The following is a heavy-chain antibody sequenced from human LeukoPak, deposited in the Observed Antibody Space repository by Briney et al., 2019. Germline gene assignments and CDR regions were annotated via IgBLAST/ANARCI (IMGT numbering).Heavy chain of an antibody. D-gene: IGHD1-7*01. Sequence: GGSLRLSCAVSGFNFSNYGMHWVRQAPGKGLEWVAVIWYDGSNQYYGDSVKGRFTISRDNSKNTLYLQMNDPRVEDTAVYYCSANFDIWGQGTLVTVSS. CDR1: GFNFSNYG. J-gene: IGHJ4*02. CDR3: SANFDI. V-gene: IGHV3-33*01. CDR2: IWYDGSNQ.